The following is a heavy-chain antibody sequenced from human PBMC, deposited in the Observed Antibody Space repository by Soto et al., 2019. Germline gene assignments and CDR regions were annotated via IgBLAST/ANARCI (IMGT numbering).Heavy chain of an antibody. CDR1: GGSISSYY. D-gene: IGHD6-13*01. CDR3: ARLFIAAAVCYFDY. Sequence: PSETLSLTCTVSGGSISSYYWSWIRQPPGKGLEWIGYIYYSGSTNYNPSLKSRVTISVDTSKNQFSLKLSSVTAADTAVYYCARLFIAAAVCYFDYWGQGTLVTVS. V-gene: IGHV4-59*08. J-gene: IGHJ4*02. CDR2: IYYSGST.